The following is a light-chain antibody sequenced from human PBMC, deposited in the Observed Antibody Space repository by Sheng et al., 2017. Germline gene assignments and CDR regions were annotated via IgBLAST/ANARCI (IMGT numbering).Light chain of an antibody. CDR2: AAS. Sequence: DIQMTQSPSSLSASVGDRVTITFRASQSITTYLNWYHQKPGKAPKLLIYAASSLQSGVPSRFSGSGSGTDFTLTISSLQPEDFATYYCQLSSSPFTFGGGTKVEIK. CDR1: QSITTY. CDR3: QLSSSPFT. J-gene: IGKJ4*01. V-gene: IGKV1-39*01.